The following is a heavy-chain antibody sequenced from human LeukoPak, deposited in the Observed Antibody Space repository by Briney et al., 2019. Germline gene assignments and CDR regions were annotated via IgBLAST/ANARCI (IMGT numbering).Heavy chain of an antibody. V-gene: IGHV4-59*01. CDR2: IYYSGST. CDR3: ARTYGSSGLGYFDL. Sequence: SETLSLACTVSGGSISSYYWSWIRQPPGKGLEWIGYIYYSGSTNYSPSLKSRLTISVDTSKNQFSLELGSVTAADTAVYYCARTYGSSGLGYFDLWGRGTLVTVSS. J-gene: IGHJ2*01. CDR1: GGSISSYY. D-gene: IGHD6-13*01.